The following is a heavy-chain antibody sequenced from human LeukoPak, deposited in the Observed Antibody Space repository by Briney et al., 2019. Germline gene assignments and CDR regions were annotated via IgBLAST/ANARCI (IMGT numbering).Heavy chain of an antibody. J-gene: IGHJ4*02. Sequence: GGSLRLSCAASGFTFSSYGMHWVRQAPGKGLEWVAVISYDGSNKYYADSVKGRFTISRDNSKNTLYLQMNSLRAEDTAVYYCAKGISSWYSFDYWGQGTLVTVSS. V-gene: IGHV3-30*18. CDR1: GFTFSSYG. D-gene: IGHD6-13*01. CDR3: AKGISSWYSFDY. CDR2: ISYDGSNK.